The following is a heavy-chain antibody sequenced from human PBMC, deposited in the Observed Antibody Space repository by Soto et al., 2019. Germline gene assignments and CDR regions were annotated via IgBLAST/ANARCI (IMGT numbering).Heavy chain of an antibody. CDR1: GFTFSSYA. CDR2: ITYDGSNK. D-gene: IGHD3-16*02. J-gene: IGHJ6*02. Sequence: LRLSCAASGFTFSSYAMHWVRQAPGKGLEWVAVITYDGSNKYYADSVKGRFTISRDNSKNTLYLQMNSLRAEDTAVYYCAREVSLYYYGMDVWGQGTTVTVSS. V-gene: IGHV3-30-3*01. CDR3: AREVSLYYYGMDV.